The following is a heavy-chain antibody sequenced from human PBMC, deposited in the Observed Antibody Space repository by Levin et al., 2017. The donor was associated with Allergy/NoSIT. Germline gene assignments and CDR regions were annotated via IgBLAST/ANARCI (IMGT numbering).Heavy chain of an antibody. CDR1: GGSISTSSYY. CDR3: ARPTIAAAGWDYYGVDV. Sequence: SETLSLTCSVSGGSISTSSYYWGWIRQPPGTGLEWIGSLFHSGTTYYNPSLKSRAIISVDTSKNLFSLNLSSVTAADTAVYYCARPTIAAAGWDYYGVDVWGQGTTVTVSS. J-gene: IGHJ6*02. CDR2: LFHSGTT. V-gene: IGHV4-39*01. D-gene: IGHD6-13*01.